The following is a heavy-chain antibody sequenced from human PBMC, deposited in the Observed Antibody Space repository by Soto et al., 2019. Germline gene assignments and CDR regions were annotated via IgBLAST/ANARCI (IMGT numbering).Heavy chain of an antibody. Sequence: EVQLVQSGAEVKKPGESLRISCKDSRYSFTSYWINWVRQKPGKGLEWMGRIDPSDSYIRYSPSFRGHVTISVDKSISTAYLQWSSLTASDTAMYYCARQNTSSWYVGFDDWGQGTLVTVSS. CDR2: IDPSDSYI. V-gene: IGHV5-10-1*01. CDR3: ARQNTSSWYVGFDD. D-gene: IGHD6-13*01. J-gene: IGHJ4*02. CDR1: RYSFTSYW.